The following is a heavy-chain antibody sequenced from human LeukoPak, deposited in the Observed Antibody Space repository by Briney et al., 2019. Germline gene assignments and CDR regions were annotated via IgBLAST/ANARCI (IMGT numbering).Heavy chain of an antibody. CDR3: ARNLDLTMIVVVMGY. V-gene: IGHV1-2*02. CDR1: GYTFTGYY. Sequence: ASVKVSCKASGYTFTGYYMHWVRQAPGQGLEGRGWINPNSGGTNYEQKFQGRGTMTRDTSIRTAYMELSRLRSADTAVYYCARNLDLTMIVVVMGYWGQGTLVTVSS. D-gene: IGHD3-22*01. CDR2: INPNSGGT. J-gene: IGHJ4*02.